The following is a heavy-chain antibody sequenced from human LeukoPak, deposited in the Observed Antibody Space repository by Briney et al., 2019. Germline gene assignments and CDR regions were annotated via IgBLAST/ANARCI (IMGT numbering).Heavy chain of an antibody. CDR3: ARARIDY. CDR2: IKEDGGEK. Sequence: PVGSLRLSCVASGFTFGTYWMTWVRQAPGKGLEWVATIKEDGGEKYYADSLRGRFTISRDNARNSLYLQMTSLTVDDTAVYYCARARIDYWGQGTLVTVSS. CDR1: GFTFGTYW. V-gene: IGHV3-7*04. J-gene: IGHJ4*02. D-gene: IGHD1-14*01.